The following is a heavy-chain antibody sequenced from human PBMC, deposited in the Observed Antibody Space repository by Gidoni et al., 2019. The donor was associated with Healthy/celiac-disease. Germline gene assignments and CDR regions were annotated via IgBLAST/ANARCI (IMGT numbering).Heavy chain of an antibody. CDR3: ARQRYYYGSGRYRLYGMDV. J-gene: IGHJ6*02. V-gene: IGHV4-34*01. CDR2: INHSGST. Sequence: QVQLQQWGAGLLKPSETLSLTCAVYGWSFIGYYCSWIRQPPGKGLEWIGEINHSGSTNYKPSLKSRVTISVDTSKNQFSLKLSSVTAADTAVYYCARQRYYYGSGRYRLYGMDVWGQGTTVTVSS. CDR1: GWSFIGYY. D-gene: IGHD3-10*01.